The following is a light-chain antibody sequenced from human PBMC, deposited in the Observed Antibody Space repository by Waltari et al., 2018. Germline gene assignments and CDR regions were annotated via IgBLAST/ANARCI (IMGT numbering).Light chain of an antibody. CDR3: QQYNNWPLT. J-gene: IGKJ4*01. Sequence: EIVMTQSPATLSVSPGERATLSCRASQSVNSKLAWYQQKPGQSPRLLIYGASTRATDIPDRFSGSGSGTDFTLTITSLQSEDFAVFHCQQYNNWPLTFGGGTKVEIK. CDR2: GAS. V-gene: IGKV3-15*01. CDR1: QSVNSK.